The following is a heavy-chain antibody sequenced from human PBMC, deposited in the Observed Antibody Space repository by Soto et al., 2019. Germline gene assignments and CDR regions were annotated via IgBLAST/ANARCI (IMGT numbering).Heavy chain of an antibody. D-gene: IGHD6-13*01. V-gene: IGHV4-34*01. Sequence: QVQLQQWGAGLLKPSETLSLTCAAYGGSFSGYYWSWILQPPGKGLEWIGEINHSGSTNYNPSLKSRVTISVDTSKNQFSLKLSSVTAADTAVYYCARPGIAAAEGWFDPWGQGTLVTVSS. CDR1: GGSFSGYY. J-gene: IGHJ5*02. CDR2: INHSGST. CDR3: ARPGIAAAEGWFDP.